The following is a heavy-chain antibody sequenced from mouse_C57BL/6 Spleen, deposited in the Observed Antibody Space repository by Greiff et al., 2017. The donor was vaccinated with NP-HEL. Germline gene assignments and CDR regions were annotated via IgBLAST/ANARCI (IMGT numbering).Heavy chain of an antibody. CDR1: GYTFTSYW. Sequence: VQLQQPGAELVRPGSSVKLSCKASGYTFTSYWMHWVKQRPIQGLEWIGNIDPSDSETHYNQKFKDKATLTVDKSSSTAYMQLSSLTSEDSAVYYCARGSYDYDWFAYWGKGTLVTVSA. CDR2: IDPSDSET. V-gene: IGHV1-52*01. CDR3: ARGSYDYDWFAY. D-gene: IGHD2-4*01. J-gene: IGHJ3*01.